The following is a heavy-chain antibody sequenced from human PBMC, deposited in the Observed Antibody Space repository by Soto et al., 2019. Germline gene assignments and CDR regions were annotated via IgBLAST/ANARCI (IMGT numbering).Heavy chain of an antibody. Sequence: GGSLRLSCAASAFTFSHYAMTWVRQSPGKGLEWVSTISNSGGSTYYADSVKGRFTISRDNSKNTLYLQMNSLRAEDTAVYYCAKTSNGYPYYFDYWGRGALVTVSS. CDR2: ISNSGGST. D-gene: IGHD3-22*01. J-gene: IGHJ4*02. CDR1: AFTFSHYA. V-gene: IGHV3-23*01. CDR3: AKTSNGYPYYFDY.